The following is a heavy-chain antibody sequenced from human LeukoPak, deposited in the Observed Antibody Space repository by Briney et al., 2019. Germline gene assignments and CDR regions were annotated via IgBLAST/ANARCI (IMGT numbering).Heavy chain of an antibody. CDR3: ARGHYYDSSGYPFDY. CDR1: GYTFTDYY. Sequence: GASVEVSCKASGYTFTDYYIHWVRQAPGQGLEWMGWIKPDRGDTKYAQKFQGRVTMTWDTSVSTVYMELSSLRSDETAVYYCARGHYYDSSGYPFDYWGQGTLVTVSS. J-gene: IGHJ4*02. V-gene: IGHV1-2*02. CDR2: IKPDRGDT. D-gene: IGHD3-22*01.